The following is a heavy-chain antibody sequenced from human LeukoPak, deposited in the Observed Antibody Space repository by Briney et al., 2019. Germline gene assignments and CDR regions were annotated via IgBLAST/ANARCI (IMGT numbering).Heavy chain of an antibody. CDR1: GFTLSSYS. CDR3: ARDPACGGDCYTAGFDY. CDR2: ISSSSSYI. J-gene: IGHJ4*02. D-gene: IGHD2-21*02. V-gene: IGHV3-21*01. Sequence: GGSLRLSCAASGFTLSSYSMNWVRQAPGKGLEWVSSISSSSSYIYYAGSVKGRFTISRDNAKNSLYLQMNSLRAEDTAVYYCARDPACGGDCYTAGFDYWGQGTLVTVPS.